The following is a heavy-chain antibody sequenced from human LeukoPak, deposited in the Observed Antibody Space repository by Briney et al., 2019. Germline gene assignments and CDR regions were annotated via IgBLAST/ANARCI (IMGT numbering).Heavy chain of an antibody. J-gene: IGHJ6*03. Sequence: GGSLRLSCAASGFTFSSYWMHWVRQAPGKGLVWVSRINSDGSSTSYADSVKGRFTISRDNAKNTLNLQMNSLRAEDTAVYYCARDYHGGSYYYYYYMDVWGKGTTVTVSS. CDR1: GFTFSSYW. D-gene: IGHD2-15*01. V-gene: IGHV3-74*01. CDR3: ARDYHGGSYYYYYYMDV. CDR2: INSDGSST.